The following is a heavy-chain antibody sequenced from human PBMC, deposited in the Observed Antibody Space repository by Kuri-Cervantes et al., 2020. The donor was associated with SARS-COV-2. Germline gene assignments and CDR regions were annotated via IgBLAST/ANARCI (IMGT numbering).Heavy chain of an antibody. V-gene: IGHV3-7*01. J-gene: IGHJ4*02. CDR3: VRDGDHWNFDY. CDR2: IKQDGSEK. CDR1: GFTSSSYW. Sequence: GESLKISCAASGFTSSSYWMSWVRQAPGKGLEWVANIKQDGSEKYYVDSVKGRFTISRDNAKNSLYLQMNSLRAEDTAVYYCVRDGDHWNFDYWGQGTLVTVSS. D-gene: IGHD1-1*01.